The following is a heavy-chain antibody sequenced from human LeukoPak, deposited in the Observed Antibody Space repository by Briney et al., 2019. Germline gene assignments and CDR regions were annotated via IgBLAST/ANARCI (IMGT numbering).Heavy chain of an antibody. CDR2: INPKSGGT. Sequence: ASVKVSCEASGYTFNGYYMQWVRQAPGQGLEWMGWINPKSGGTNYAQKFQGRVTMTRDTSISTAYMELSRLRSDDTAVYYCARDDSRYPWGQGTLVTVSS. D-gene: IGHD3-22*01. J-gene: IGHJ5*02. CDR3: ARDDSRYP. CDR1: GYTFNGYY. V-gene: IGHV1-2*02.